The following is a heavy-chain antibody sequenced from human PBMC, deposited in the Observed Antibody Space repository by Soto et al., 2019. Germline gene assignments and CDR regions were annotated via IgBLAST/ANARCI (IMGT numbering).Heavy chain of an antibody. Sequence: QVQLVESGGGEVQPGRSLTISCAASGFTFSTYGMHWVRQTPGKGLEWVAVISYDGTNKFYSDSVKGRFTICRDNFKNTLTLQMNSLRADETAVYSCAKDLQSYGDYDYYCYGMDVWGLGTRVTVSS. D-gene: IGHD4-17*01. CDR3: AKDLQSYGDYDYYCYGMDV. J-gene: IGHJ6*02. CDR2: ISYDGTNK. CDR1: GFTFSTYG. V-gene: IGHV3-30*18.